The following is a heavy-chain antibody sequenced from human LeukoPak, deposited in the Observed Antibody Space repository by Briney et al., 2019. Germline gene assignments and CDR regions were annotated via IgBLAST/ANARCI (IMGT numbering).Heavy chain of an antibody. CDR1: GFTFSSYW. CDR3: AREWNTAYDY. V-gene: IGHV3-74*01. D-gene: IGHD5-18*01. Sequence: GGSLRLSCAASGFTFSSYWMHWVRQAPGKGLVWVSRINTDGSSTSYANSVKGRFTISRDNAKNTLYLQMNSLRAEDTSVYYCAREWNTAYDYWGQGTLVTVSS. J-gene: IGHJ4*02. CDR2: INTDGSST.